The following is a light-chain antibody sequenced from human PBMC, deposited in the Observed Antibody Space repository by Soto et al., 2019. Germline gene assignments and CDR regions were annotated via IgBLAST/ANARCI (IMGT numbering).Light chain of an antibody. J-gene: IGLJ2*01. CDR3: SSYAGSNNHVI. CDR2: GVT. V-gene: IGLV2-8*01. Sequence: QSALTQPPSASGSPGESVTVSCTGASSDVGRYDYVSWYQQHPGKAPKLLIYGVTKRPSGVPDRFSGSKSGNTASLTVSGLQAEDEATYYCSSYAGSNNHVIFGGGTKLTVL. CDR1: SSDVGRYDY.